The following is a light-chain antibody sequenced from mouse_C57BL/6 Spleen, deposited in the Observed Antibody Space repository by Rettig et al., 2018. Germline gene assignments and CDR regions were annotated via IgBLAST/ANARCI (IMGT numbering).Light chain of an antibody. Sequence: EKVTMSCKSSQSLLNSGNQKNYLAWYQQKPGQPPKLLIYGASTRESGVPDRFTGSGSGTDFTLTISSVQAEDLAVYYCQNDHSYPFTFGSGTKLEIK. CDR2: GAS. J-gene: IGKJ4*01. CDR1: QSLLNSGNQKNY. V-gene: IGKV8-28*01. CDR3: QNDHSYPFT.